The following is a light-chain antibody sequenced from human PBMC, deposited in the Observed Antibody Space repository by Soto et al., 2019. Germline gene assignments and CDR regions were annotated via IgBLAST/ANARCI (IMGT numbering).Light chain of an antibody. CDR2: AAS. CDR3: LQDYNYPFT. V-gene: IGKV1-6*01. J-gene: IGKJ3*01. Sequence: AIQMTQSPSSLSASVGDRVTITCRASQGIRNDLVWYQQKPGKAPKLLIYAASSLQSGVPSRFSGSGSGTDFALTISSLQPEDFATYYCLQDYNYPFTFGPGTKVDIK. CDR1: QGIRND.